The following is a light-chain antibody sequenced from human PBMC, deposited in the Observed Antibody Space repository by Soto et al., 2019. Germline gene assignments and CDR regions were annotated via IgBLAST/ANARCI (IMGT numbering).Light chain of an antibody. V-gene: IGKV3-20*01. CDR3: QQYNNWPPWT. CDR1: QSVSSRY. CDR2: GAS. J-gene: IGKJ1*01. Sequence: IMLKNSPGTLSLSPVERVTLSFRASQSVSSRYVAWYQQKPGQAPRLLIYGASSRATGIPDRFSGSGSGTDSTLTISSLQSEDFAVYYCQQYNNWPPWTFGQGTKV.